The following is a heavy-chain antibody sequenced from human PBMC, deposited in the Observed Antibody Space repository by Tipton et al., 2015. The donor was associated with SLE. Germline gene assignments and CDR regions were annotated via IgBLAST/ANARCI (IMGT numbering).Heavy chain of an antibody. CDR1: GFTFTTHA. D-gene: IGHD6-13*01. V-gene: IGHV3-30*04. Sequence: QLVQSGGGVVQPGRSLRLSCAASGFTFTTHAMHWVRQAPGKGLEWVAVVSYDGSDRYYADSVKGRFTISRDNSRDTLYLQMNSLRAEDTAVHYCARERAAADYWGQGTLVTVSS. J-gene: IGHJ4*02. CDR3: ARERAAADY. CDR2: VSYDGSDR.